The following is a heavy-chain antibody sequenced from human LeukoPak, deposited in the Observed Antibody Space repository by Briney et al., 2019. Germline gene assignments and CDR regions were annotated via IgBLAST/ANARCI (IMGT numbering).Heavy chain of an antibody. CDR3: ARDRDFWRSYDRIDGMDV. Sequence: GGSLRLSCAASGFTFSSYSMKWVRQAPGKGLEWVSSISSSSSYIDYADSVKGRFTISRDNAKNSLYLQMKSLRAEDTAVFYCARDRDFWRSYDRIDGMDVWGQGTTVTVSS. CDR1: GFTFSSYS. V-gene: IGHV3-21*01. D-gene: IGHD3-3*01. J-gene: IGHJ6*02. CDR2: ISSSSSYI.